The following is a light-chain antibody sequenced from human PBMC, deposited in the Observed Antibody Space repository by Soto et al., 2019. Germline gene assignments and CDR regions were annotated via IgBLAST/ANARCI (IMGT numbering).Light chain of an antibody. CDR2: EVS. J-gene: IGLJ2*01. Sequence: QSVLTQPASVSGSPGQSITVSCTGTSSDVGGYNYVSWYQQHPGKAPKLLIYEVSHRPSGVSNRFSGSKSGNTASLTISGLQAEDEADYYGSSYTSSITSVIFGGGTQLTVL. CDR1: SSDVGGYNY. CDR3: SSYTSSITSVI. V-gene: IGLV2-14*01.